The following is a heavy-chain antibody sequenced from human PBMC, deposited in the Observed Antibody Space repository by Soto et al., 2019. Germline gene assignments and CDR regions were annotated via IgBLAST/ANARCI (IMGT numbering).Heavy chain of an antibody. J-gene: IGHJ4*02. CDR1: GFTFSSYA. V-gene: IGHV3-30-3*01. D-gene: IGHD3-10*01. Sequence: QVPLVESGGGVVQPGRSLRLSCAASGFTFSSYAMHWVRQAPGKGLEWVAVISYDGSNKYYADSVKGRFTISRDNSKNTLYLQMNSLRAEDTAVYYCARSPKDEATRGSWGQGTLVTVSS. CDR3: ARSPKDEATRGS. CDR2: ISYDGSNK.